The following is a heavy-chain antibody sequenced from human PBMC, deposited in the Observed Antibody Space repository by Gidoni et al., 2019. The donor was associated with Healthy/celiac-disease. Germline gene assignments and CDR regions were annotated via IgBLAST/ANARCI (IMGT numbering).Heavy chain of an antibody. D-gene: IGHD4-17*01. V-gene: IGHV3-7*03. J-gene: IGHJ4*02. Sequence: EVQLVESGGGLVQPGGSLRLSCAASGCTFSRYWMSWVRQAPGKGLEWVANIKKDGSETYYVDSVKGRFTISRVNAKNSLSLQMNSLRAEDTAVYYCARDGGYGDNESYWGQGTLVTVSS. CDR2: IKKDGSET. CDR1: GCTFSRYW. CDR3: ARDGGYGDNESY.